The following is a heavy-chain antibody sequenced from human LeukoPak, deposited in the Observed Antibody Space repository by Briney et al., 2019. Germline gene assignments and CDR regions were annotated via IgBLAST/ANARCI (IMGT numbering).Heavy chain of an antibody. CDR1: TGSISSYY. D-gene: IGHD1-1*01. V-gene: IGHV4-59*12. J-gene: IGHJ4*02. CDR2: IYYTGST. CDR3: ATGSALPLDF. Sequence: PSETLSLTCTVSTGSISSYYWSWIRQPPGKALEWIGYIYYTGSTYYNPSLKSRVTISVDTSKNQFSLKLSSVTAADTAVYYCATGSALPLDFWGEGTLVTVSS.